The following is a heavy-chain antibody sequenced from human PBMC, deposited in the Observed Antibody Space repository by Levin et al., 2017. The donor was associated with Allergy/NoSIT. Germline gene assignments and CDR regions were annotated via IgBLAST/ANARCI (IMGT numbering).Heavy chain of an antibody. J-gene: IGHJ4*02. D-gene: IGHD6-19*01. CDR3: TTRPIIAVAHFDY. CDR1: GFTFSNAW. V-gene: IGHV3-15*01. Sequence: PGGSLRLSCAASGFTFSNAWMSWVRQAPGKGLEWVGRIKSKTDGGTTDYAAPVKGRFTISRDDSKNTLYLQMNSLKTEDTAVYYCTTRPIIAVAHFDYWGQGTLVTVSS. CDR2: IKSKTDGGTT.